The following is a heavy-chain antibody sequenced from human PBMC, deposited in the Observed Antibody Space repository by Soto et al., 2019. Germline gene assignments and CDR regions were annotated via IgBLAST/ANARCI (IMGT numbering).Heavy chain of an antibody. CDR3: ALLRPIMGIY. D-gene: IGHD3-16*01. Sequence: QVQLVQSGAEVKKPGSSVKFSCKVSGGTFSTYIISWVRQAPGQGLEWMGGIFPIFGRVNYAQQFQGRVTITADESTSTAYLEVYRLTSEDTAVYYCALLRPIMGIYWGQGTLVTVSS. V-gene: IGHV1-69*01. J-gene: IGHJ4*02. CDR1: GGTFSTYI. CDR2: IFPIFGRV.